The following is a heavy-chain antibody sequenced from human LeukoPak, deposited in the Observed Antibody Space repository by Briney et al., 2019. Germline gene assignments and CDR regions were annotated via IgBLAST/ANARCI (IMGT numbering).Heavy chain of an antibody. V-gene: IGHV3-74*01. D-gene: IGHD2-21*01. J-gene: IGHJ4*02. CDR1: GFSFSSSW. CDR3: ACDRYYHPDY. Sequence: GGSLRLSCAASGFSFSSSWMHWVRQAPGKGLVWVSRINSDGSSATYANSVQGRFIISRDNAKKTLYLQMSSLRAEDTAVYYCACDRYYHPDYWGQGTLVTVSS. CDR2: INSDGSSA.